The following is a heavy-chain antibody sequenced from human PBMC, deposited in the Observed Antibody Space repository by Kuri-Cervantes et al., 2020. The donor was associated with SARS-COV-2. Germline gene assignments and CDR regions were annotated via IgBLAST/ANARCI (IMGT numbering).Heavy chain of an antibody. V-gene: IGHV1-18*04. D-gene: IGHD6-13*01. CDR3: SSHQQGGSSWHTARDFDY. J-gene: IGHJ4*02. CDR2: ISAYNGNT. Sequence: ASVKVSCKSSGYSFTNYGINWVRHAPGQGLEWMGWISAYNGNTIYAPKLQGRVTMTTDTSTSTAYMELSSLRSEDTAVYYCSSHQQGGSSWHTARDFDYWGQGTLVTVSS. CDR1: GYSFTNYG.